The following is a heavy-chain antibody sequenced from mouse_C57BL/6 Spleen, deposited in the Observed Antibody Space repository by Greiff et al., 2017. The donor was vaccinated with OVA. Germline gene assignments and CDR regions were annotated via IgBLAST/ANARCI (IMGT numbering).Heavy chain of an antibody. D-gene: IGHD2-3*01. J-gene: IGHJ2*01. CDR1: GYTFTDYY. Sequence: VQLQQSGPELVKPGASVKISCKASGYTFTDYYMNWVKQSHGKSLEWIGDINPNNGGTSYNQKFKGKATLTVDKSSSTAYMELRSLTSEDSAVYYCARSGDGYYQYYFDYWGQGTTLTVSS. V-gene: IGHV1-26*01. CDR2: INPNNGGT. CDR3: ARSGDGYYQYYFDY.